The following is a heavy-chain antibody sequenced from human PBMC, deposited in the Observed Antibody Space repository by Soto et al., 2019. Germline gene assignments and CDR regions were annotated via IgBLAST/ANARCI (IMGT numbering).Heavy chain of an antibody. CDR2: INTDGSST. J-gene: IGHJ3*01. Sequence: PGGSLRLSCVASGFTFTSYSMHWVRQAPGKGLVWVSRINTDGSSTSYADSVKGRFTISRDNAKNTQYLQMNSLRAEDAAVYYGARIGDRSAYEFEFWGQGTMVTVAS. V-gene: IGHV3-74*01. CDR3: ARIGDRSAYEFEF. CDR1: GFTFTSYS. D-gene: IGHD2-21*01.